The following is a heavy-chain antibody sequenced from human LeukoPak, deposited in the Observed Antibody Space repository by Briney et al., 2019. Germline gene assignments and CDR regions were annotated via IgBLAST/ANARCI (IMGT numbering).Heavy chain of an antibody. CDR3: TRDSGEYRREWYFDL. D-gene: IGHD2/OR15-2a*01. Sequence: PGGSLRLSCAASGFTVSSSYISWVRQAPGKGLEWVSVMYSGGGTYYADSVKGRFTISRDNSKNTLYLQMHSLRVEDTAVYYCTRDSGEYRREWYFDLWGRGTLVTVSS. CDR1: GFTVSSSY. V-gene: IGHV3-66*01. CDR2: MYSGGGT. J-gene: IGHJ2*01.